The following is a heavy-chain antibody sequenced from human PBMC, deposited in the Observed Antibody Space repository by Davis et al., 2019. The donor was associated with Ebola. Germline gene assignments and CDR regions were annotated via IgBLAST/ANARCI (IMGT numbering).Heavy chain of an antibody. V-gene: IGHV4-39*01. Sequence: SETLSLTCAVSGGSISSSTYYWGWIRQPPGKGLEWIGEINHRGRTRYNPSLKSRVTISGDTSKNQFSLKVTSVTAADTAVYFCARGESTVTSFYYQYGLGVWGQGTTVTVSS. CDR1: GGSISSSTYY. J-gene: IGHJ6*02. CDR2: INHRGRT. CDR3: ARGESTVTSFYYQYGLGV. D-gene: IGHD4-17*01.